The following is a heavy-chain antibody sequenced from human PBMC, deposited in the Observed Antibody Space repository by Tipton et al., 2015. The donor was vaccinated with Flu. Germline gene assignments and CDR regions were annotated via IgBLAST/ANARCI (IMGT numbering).Heavy chain of an antibody. CDR1: GCTFSIYW. J-gene: IGHJ4*02. Sequence: SLRLSCAASGCTFSIYWMSWVRQAPGKGLEWVANIKQDGSEKNYVDSVKGRFTISRDNDKRSLYLQMNTLRAEDTAVYYCAREIPGGATNLDYWGQGTLVTVSS. V-gene: IGHV3-7*03. CDR3: AREIPGGATNLDY. CDR2: IKQDGSEK. D-gene: IGHD2-21*01.